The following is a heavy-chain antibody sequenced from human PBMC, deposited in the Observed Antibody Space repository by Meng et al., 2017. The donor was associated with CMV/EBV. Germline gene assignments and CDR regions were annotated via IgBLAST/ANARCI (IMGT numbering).Heavy chain of an antibody. Sequence: ASVKVSCKASGYTFTGYYMHWVRQAPGQGLEWMGWINPNSGGTNYAQKFQGRVTMTRDTSISTAYMELSRLRSDDTAVYSCARGGGSYRYYYYYYGMDVWGQGTTVTVSS. J-gene: IGHJ6*02. D-gene: IGHD1-26*01. CDR1: GYTFTGYY. V-gene: IGHV1-2*02. CDR2: INPNSGGT. CDR3: ARGGGSYRYYYYYYGMDV.